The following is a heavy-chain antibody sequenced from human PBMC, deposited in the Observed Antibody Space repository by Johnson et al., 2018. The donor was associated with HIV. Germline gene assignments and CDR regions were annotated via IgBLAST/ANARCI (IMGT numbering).Heavy chain of an antibody. CDR1: GFTFTNAW. CDR2: FKGKTDGWTT. J-gene: IGHJ3*02. CDR3: ATQVLFYAFDI. Sequence: VQLVESGGGLVKPGGSLRLSCVASGFTFTNAWMSWVRQAPGKGLEWVGRFKGKTDGWTTDFAAPVKGRFTISRDNSKNSLYLQMNSLRAEDTAVYCCATQVLFYAFDIWGQGTMVTVSS. V-gene: IGHV3-15*01. D-gene: IGHD3-10*01.